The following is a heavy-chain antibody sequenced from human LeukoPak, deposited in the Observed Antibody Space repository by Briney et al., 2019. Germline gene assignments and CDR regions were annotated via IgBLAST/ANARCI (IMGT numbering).Heavy chain of an antibody. D-gene: IGHD3-10*01. CDR2: IIPIFGTA. CDR1: VCTFSSYA. Sequence: GSSVKVSCKASVCTFSSYAIIWVGQAPGQRREGMGGIIPIFGTANYAQKFQGGVTITADKSTSTAYMELSRLRSEDTAVYYCAREGGSGSYLDYWGQGTLVTVSS. V-gene: IGHV1-69*06. J-gene: IGHJ4*02. CDR3: AREGGSGSYLDY.